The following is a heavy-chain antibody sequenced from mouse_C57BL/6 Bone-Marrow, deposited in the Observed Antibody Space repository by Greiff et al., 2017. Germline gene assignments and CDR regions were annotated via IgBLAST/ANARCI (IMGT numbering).Heavy chain of an antibody. CDR1: GYTFTSYW. D-gene: IGHD2-5*01. J-gene: IGHJ2*01. V-gene: IGHV1-7*01. Sequence: QVQLQQSGAELAKPGASVKLSCKASGYTFTSYWMHWVQQRPGQGLEWIGYINPSSGYTKYNQKFKDKATLTADKSSSTAYMQLSSLTYEDSAVYYCAISYSNYVLFDYWGQGTTLTVSS. CDR3: AISYSNYVLFDY. CDR2: INPSSGYT.